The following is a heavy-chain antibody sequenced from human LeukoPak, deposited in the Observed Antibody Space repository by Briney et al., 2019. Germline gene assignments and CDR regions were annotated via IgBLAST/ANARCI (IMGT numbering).Heavy chain of an antibody. J-gene: IGHJ4*02. V-gene: IGHV4-39*01. Sequence: PETLSLTCTVSRGSISSSSLYWGWIRHPPGKGLEWIGSIFYIGSPDYNSSLKSRIAISVDTSKNQFSLKLNSVTAADTAVYYCVRHESGSGDSNAFFDYWGQGILVTVSS. CDR2: IFYIGSP. CDR3: VRHESGSGDSNAFFDY. CDR1: RGSISSSSLY. D-gene: IGHD2-21*01.